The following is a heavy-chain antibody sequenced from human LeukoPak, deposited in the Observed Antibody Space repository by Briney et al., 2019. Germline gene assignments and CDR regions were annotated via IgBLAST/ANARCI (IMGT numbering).Heavy chain of an antibody. J-gene: IGHJ4*02. D-gene: IGHD6-6*01. CDR1: GYTFTGYY. CDR2: INPNSGGT. V-gene: IGHV1-2*02. Sequence: ASVKVSCKASGYTFTGYYMRWVRQAPGQGLEWMGWINPNSGGTNYAQKFQGRVTMTRDTSISTAYMELSRLRSDDTAVYYCARALSAARPYGAFCFDYWGQGTLVTVSS. CDR3: ARALSAARPYGAFCFDY.